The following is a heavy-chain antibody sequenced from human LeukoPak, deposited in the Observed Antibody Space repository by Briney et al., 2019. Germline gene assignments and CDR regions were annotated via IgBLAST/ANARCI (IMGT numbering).Heavy chain of an antibody. CDR2: INPSGGST. J-gene: IGHJ3*02. D-gene: IGHD3-10*01. Sequence: ASVKVSCKASGYTFTSYYMHWVRQAPGQGLEWMGIINPSGGSTSYAQKFQGRVTMTRDTSTSTVYMELSSLRSEDTAVYYCARGQTYYYGSGSYYNPPDAFDIWSQGTMVTVSS. CDR3: ARGQTYYYGSGSYYNPPDAFDI. CDR1: GYTFTSYY. V-gene: IGHV1-46*01.